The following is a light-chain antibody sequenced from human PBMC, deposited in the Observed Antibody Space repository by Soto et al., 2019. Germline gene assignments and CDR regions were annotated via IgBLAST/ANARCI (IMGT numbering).Light chain of an antibody. CDR1: SSDVGDYNY. Sequence: QSALTQPPSASGSPGQSVTISCTGTSSDVGDYNYVSWYQQHPGKAPKLMIYEVSKRPSGVPARFSGSKSGNTASLTVSGLQAEDEADYNCSSYAGSNNWVFGGETKLTV. CDR3: SSYAGSNNWV. J-gene: IGLJ3*02. V-gene: IGLV2-8*01. CDR2: EVS.